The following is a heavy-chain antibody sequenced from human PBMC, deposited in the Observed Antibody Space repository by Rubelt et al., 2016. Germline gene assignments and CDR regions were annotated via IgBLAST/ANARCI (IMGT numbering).Heavy chain of an antibody. D-gene: IGHD3-10*01. CDR1: GYTFTTYG. CDR2: ISTYNGNT. V-gene: IGHV1-18*01. J-gene: IGHJ6*02. Sequence: QVQLVQSGAEVKKPGASVKVSCKASGYTFTTYGISWVRQAPGQGLEWMGWISTYNGNTDYAQKLQGRSTVTTDTPTSTVYMELRSLRSDDTAMYYCASDYGVWGQGTTVTVSS. CDR3: ASDYGV.